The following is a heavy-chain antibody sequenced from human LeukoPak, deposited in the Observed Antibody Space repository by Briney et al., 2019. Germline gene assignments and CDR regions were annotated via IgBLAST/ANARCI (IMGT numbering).Heavy chain of an antibody. D-gene: IGHD5-18*01. Sequence: PSETLSLTCAVSGGSISSGGYSWSWLRQPPGKGLEWIGYIYHSGSTYYNPSLKSRVTISVDRSKNQFSLKLSSVTAADTAVYYCARHKSYGLRAFDYWGQGTLVTVSS. J-gene: IGHJ4*02. CDR1: GGSISSGGYS. CDR3: ARHKSYGLRAFDY. CDR2: IYHSGST. V-gene: IGHV4-30-2*01.